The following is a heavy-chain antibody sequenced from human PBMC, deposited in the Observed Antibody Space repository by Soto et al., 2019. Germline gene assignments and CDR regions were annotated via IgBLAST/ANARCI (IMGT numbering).Heavy chain of an antibody. J-gene: IGHJ4*02. CDR1: GFTFSSYA. Sequence: EVQLLESGGGLVQPGGSLRLSCAASGFTFSSYAMRWVRQAPGKGLEWVSAISGSGDSTYYADSVKGRFTVSRDNSKNTLYLQINSLRAEDTAVYYCARRGSGSYYDYWGQGTRVTVSS. CDR2: ISGSGDST. V-gene: IGHV3-23*01. CDR3: ARRGSGSYYDY. D-gene: IGHD1-26*01.